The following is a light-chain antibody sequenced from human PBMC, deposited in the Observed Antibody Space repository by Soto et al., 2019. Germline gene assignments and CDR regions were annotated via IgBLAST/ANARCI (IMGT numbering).Light chain of an antibody. V-gene: IGKV3-20*01. J-gene: IGKJ1*01. CDR1: QSVSSSY. CDR2: GAS. Sequence: EIVLTQSPGTLSLSPGERATLSCRASQSVSSSYLAWYQQKPGQAPRLLIYGASSRATGFPDRFSGSGSGTDFTLTISRLEPEDVAVYYCQQYGSSPVTFGQGTKVEIK. CDR3: QQYGSSPVT.